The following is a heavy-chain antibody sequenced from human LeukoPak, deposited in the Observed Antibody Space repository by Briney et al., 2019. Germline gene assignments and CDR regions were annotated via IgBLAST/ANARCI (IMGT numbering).Heavy chain of an antibody. Sequence: SVKVSCKASGGTFSSYAISWVRQAPGQGLEWMGGIIPIFGTANYAQKFQGRVTITADESTSTAYVELSSLRSEDTAMYYCARDSHLPPYSYGYYFDYWGQGTLVTVSS. V-gene: IGHV1-69*13. J-gene: IGHJ4*02. CDR1: GGTFSSYA. CDR2: IIPIFGTA. D-gene: IGHD5-18*01. CDR3: ARDSHLPPYSYGYYFDY.